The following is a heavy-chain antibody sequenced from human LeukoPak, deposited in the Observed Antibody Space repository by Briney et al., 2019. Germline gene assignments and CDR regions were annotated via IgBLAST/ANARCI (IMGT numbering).Heavy chain of an antibody. CDR2: ISPNSGGT. CDR1: GYTFTGYY. D-gene: IGHD6-19*01. Sequence: ASVKVSCKASGYTFTGYYMHWVRQAPGQGLEWMGRISPNSGGTNYAQKFQGRVTMTRDTSISTAYMELSRLRSEDTAVYYCARVVGSGWPYFDYWGQGTLVTVSS. V-gene: IGHV1-2*06. J-gene: IGHJ4*02. CDR3: ARVVGSGWPYFDY.